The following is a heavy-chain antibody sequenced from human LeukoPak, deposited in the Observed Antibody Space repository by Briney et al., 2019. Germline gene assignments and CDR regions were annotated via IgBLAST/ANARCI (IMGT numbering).Heavy chain of an antibody. CDR1: GGSFSGYY. J-gene: IGHJ3*02. D-gene: IGHD3-16*01. CDR3: ARGLGRKNTYYDYVWGRSSGAFDI. V-gene: IGHV4-34*01. Sequence: PSETLSLTCAVYGGSFSGYYWSWIRQPPGKGLEWIGEINHSGSTNYNPSLKSRVTISVDTSKNQFSLKLSSVTAADTAVYYCARGLGRKNTYYDYVWGRSSGAFDIWGQGTMVTVSS. CDR2: INHSGST.